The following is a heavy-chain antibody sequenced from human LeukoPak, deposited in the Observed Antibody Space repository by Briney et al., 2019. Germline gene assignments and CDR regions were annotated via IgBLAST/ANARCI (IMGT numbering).Heavy chain of an antibody. Sequence: GGSLRLSCEASGFTFSDYYMSWVRQAPGKGLEWVSVIYSGGSTYYADSVKGRFTISRDNSKNTLYLQMNSLRAEDTAVYYCARGHGYYYYMDVWGKGTTVTISS. CDR2: IYSGGST. CDR3: ARGHGYYYYMDV. CDR1: GFTFSDYY. J-gene: IGHJ6*03. V-gene: IGHV3-53*01.